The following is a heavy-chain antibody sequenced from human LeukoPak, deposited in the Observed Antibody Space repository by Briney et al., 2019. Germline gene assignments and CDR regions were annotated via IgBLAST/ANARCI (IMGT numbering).Heavy chain of an antibody. CDR3: AKDDFYDFWSGYLAY. Sequence: GGSLRLSCAASGFTFSNAWMSWVRQAPGKGLEWVSAISGSGGSTYYADSVKGRFTISRDNSKNTLYLQMNSLRAEDTAVYYCAKDDFYDFWSGYLAYWGQGTLVTVSS. J-gene: IGHJ4*02. CDR1: GFTFSNAW. D-gene: IGHD3-3*01. V-gene: IGHV3-23*01. CDR2: ISGSGGST.